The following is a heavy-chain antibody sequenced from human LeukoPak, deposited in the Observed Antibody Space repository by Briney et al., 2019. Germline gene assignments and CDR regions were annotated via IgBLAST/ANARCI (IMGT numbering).Heavy chain of an antibody. CDR2: IYYSGST. CDR1: GFTVTTNY. D-gene: IGHD3-22*01. J-gene: IGHJ4*02. CDR3: ARHGDPYYYDSSGYPFDY. V-gene: IGHV4-39*01. Sequence: GSLRLSCAASGFTVTTNYMTWVRQPPGKGLEWIGSIYYSGSTYYNPSLKSRVTISVDTSKNQFSLKLSSVTAADTAVYYCARHGDPYYYDSSGYPFDYWGQGTLVTVSS.